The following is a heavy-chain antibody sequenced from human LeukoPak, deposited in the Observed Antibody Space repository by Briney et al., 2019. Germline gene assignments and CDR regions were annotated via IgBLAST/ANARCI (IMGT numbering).Heavy chain of an antibody. CDR3: AGSKITGTDNGIDY. CDR2: INHSGST. J-gene: IGHJ4*02. D-gene: IGHD1-7*01. CDR1: GGSFSGYY. Sequence: PSETLPLTCAVYGGSFSGYYWSWIRQPPGKGLEWIGEINHSGSTNYNPSLKSRVTISVDTSKNQFSLKLSSVTAADTAVYYCAGSKITGTDNGIDYWGQGTLVTVSS. V-gene: IGHV4-34*01.